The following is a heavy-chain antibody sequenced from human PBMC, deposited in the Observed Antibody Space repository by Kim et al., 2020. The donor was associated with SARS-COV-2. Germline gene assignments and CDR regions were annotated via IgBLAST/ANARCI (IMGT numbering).Heavy chain of an antibody. CDR3: ARAGIAAA. D-gene: IGHD6-13*01. V-gene: IGHV1-69*01. CDR2: GTE. J-gene: IGHJ4*02. Sequence: GTENYAQKFQGRVTITADESTSTAYMELGSLRSEDTAVYYCARAGIAAAWGQGTLVTVSS.